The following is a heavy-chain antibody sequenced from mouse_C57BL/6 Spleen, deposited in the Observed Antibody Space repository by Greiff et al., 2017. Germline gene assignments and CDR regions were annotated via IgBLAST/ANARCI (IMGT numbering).Heavy chain of an antibody. J-gene: IGHJ4*01. CDR1: GYTFTEYT. V-gene: IGHV1-62-2*01. D-gene: IGHD1-1*01. CDR2: FYPGGGSI. CDR3: ARHEGFLYYCGSSSSYAMDY. Sequence: VQLQQSGAELVKPGASVKLSCKASGYTFTEYTIHWVQQRSGQGLEWIGWFYPGGGSIKYPETFKDKATLTADKSSSTVYMELSRLTSEDSAVYFCARHEGFLYYCGSSSSYAMDYWGQGTSVTVSS.